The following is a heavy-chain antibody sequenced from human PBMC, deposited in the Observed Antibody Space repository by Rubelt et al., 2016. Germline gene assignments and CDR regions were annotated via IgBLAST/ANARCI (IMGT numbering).Heavy chain of an antibody. V-gene: IGHV1-46*01. J-gene: IGHJ4*02. CDR1: GYTFTSYL. CDR3: AREIIAAAGFDY. CDR2: INPNGGNT. Sequence: QVQLVQSGAEVKKPGASVKVSCKASGYTFTSYLMVWVRQAPGQGLECLGTINPNGGNTNYAQNVQGRVSRTRDTSTSTVYMELSSLRSEDTAVYYCAREIIAAAGFDYWGQGTLVTVSS. D-gene: IGHD6-25*01.